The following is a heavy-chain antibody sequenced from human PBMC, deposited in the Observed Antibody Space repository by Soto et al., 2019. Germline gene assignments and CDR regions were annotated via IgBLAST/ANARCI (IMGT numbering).Heavy chain of an antibody. CDR2: IYPGDSDT. CDR3: ARQGEYFSYYYYYGMDV. CDR1: GYSFTSYW. Sequence: GESLKISCNGSGYSFTSYWICWVRQMPWKGLEWMGIIYPGDSDTRYSPSFQGQVTISADKSISTAYLQWSSLKASDTAMYYCARQGEYFSYYYYYGMDVWGQGTTVTVSS. V-gene: IGHV5-51*01. J-gene: IGHJ6*02. D-gene: IGHD3-10*01.